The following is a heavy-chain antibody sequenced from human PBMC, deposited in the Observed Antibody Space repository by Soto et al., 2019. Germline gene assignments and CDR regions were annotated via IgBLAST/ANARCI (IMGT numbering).Heavy chain of an antibody. Sequence: EVQLVESGGGLVQPGESLRLSCAASGFTFSSYWMTWVRQAPGKGLEWVANIKQDGSEKYYVDSVRGRFTMSRDNAKNSLYLQINSLSAEDTAVDYCARVVGANPKDFDYWGQGTMVTVSS. J-gene: IGHJ4*02. V-gene: IGHV3-7*01. D-gene: IGHD1-26*01. CDR1: GFTFSSYW. CDR2: IKQDGSEK. CDR3: ARVVGANPKDFDY.